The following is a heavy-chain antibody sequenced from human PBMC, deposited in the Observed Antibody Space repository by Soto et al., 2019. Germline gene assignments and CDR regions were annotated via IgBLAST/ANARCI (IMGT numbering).Heavy chain of an antibody. CDR2: IYYSGST. Sequence: SETLSLTCTVSGGSISSSSYYWGWIRQPPGKGLEWIGSIYYSGSTYYNPSLKSRVTISVDTSKNQFSLKLSSVTAADTAVYYCARHGTPDTAMVSSSYYYYGMXVWGQGTTVTVPS. D-gene: IGHD5-18*01. CDR1: GGSISSSSYY. J-gene: IGHJ6*02. CDR3: ARHGTPDTAMVSSSYYYYGMXV. V-gene: IGHV4-39*01.